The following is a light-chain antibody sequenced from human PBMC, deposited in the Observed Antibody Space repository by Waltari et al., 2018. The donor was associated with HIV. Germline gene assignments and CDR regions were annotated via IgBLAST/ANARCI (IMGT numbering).Light chain of an antibody. CDR1: TGAVTSGHY. J-gene: IGLJ2*01. Sequence: QAVVTQEPSLTVSPGGTVTLTCGSSTGAVTSGHYPYWFQQKPCQAPRTLIYDTTNKHSWTPARFSGSLLGGKAALTLSGAQPEDEADYYCLLSYSGARLVVFGGGTKLTVL. CDR3: LLSYSGARLVV. V-gene: IGLV7-46*01. CDR2: DTT.